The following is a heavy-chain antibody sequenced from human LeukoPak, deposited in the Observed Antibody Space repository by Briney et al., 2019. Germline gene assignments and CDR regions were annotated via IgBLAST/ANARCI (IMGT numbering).Heavy chain of an antibody. CDR2: INAGNGNT. D-gene: IGHD3-10*01. Sequence: ASVKVSCKASGYTFTSYAMHWVRQAPGQRLEWMGWINAGNGNTKYSQKFQGRVTITRDTSASTAYMELSSLRSEDTAVYYCAREDGYYYGSGSYRTAAYWGQGTLVTVSS. CDR1: GYTFTSYA. V-gene: IGHV1-3*01. CDR3: AREDGYYYGSGSYRTAAY. J-gene: IGHJ4*02.